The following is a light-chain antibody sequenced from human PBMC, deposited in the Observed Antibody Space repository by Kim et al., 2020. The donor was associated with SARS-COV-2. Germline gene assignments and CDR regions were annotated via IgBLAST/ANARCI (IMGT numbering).Light chain of an antibody. CDR2: DAI. CDR1: QSVSSY. CDR3: QQRSDWPLT. V-gene: IGKV3-11*01. Sequence: EIVLTQSPATLSLSPGQRATLSCRASQSVSSYLAWYQRRPGQAPSLLIYDAIHRASGIPARFTGSGSGTDFTLTISSLEPEDFAVYYCQQRSDWPLTFGGGTRVDIK. J-gene: IGKJ4*01.